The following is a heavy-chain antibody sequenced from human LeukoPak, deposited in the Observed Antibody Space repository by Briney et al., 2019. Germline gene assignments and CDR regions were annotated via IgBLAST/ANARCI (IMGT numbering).Heavy chain of an antibody. J-gene: IGHJ4*02. CDR3: ATGSSSLAVGY. V-gene: IGHV1-69*05. CDR1: GGTFSSYA. Sequence: ASVTVSCKASGGTFSSYAISWVRQAPGQGLEWMGGIIPIFGTANYAQKFQGRVTITTDESTSTAYMELSSLRSEDTAVYYCATGSSSLAVGYWGQGTLVTVSS. CDR2: IIPIFGTA. D-gene: IGHD6-6*01.